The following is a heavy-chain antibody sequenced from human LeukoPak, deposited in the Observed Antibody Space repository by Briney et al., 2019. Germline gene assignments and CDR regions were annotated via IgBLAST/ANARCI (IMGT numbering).Heavy chain of an antibody. D-gene: IGHD2-8*02. J-gene: IGHJ6*02. Sequence: SVKVSCKASGGTFSNDAISWMRQAPGQGLEWMGGIIPIFGPTNYAQNFKGRVTITADESMSTTYMEVSSLRSEDTAVFYCARESWSPPYYYFGLDVWGQGTTVTVSS. CDR1: GGTFSNDA. V-gene: IGHV1-69*13. CDR2: IIPIFGPT. CDR3: ARESWSPPYYYFGLDV.